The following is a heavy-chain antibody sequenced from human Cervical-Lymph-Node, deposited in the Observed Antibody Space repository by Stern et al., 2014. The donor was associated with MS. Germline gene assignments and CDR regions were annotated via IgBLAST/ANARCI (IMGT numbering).Heavy chain of an antibody. CDR2: IEYDGSNP. Sequence: VQLLESGGGVVQPGRSLRLSCAASGFGFSRYALHWVRQAPGKGLEWVALIEYDGSNPYDADSVTGRFTISRDKFKNTLYLQMISLRAEDTAVYYCASAYSSSHYYFDYWGQGTLVTVSS. CDR1: GFGFSRYA. J-gene: IGHJ4*02. CDR3: ASAYSSSHYYFDY. D-gene: IGHD6-13*01. V-gene: IGHV3-33*01.